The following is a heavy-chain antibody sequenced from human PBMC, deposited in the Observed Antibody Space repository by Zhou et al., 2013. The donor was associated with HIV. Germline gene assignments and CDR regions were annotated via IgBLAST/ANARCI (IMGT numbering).Heavy chain of an antibody. V-gene: IGHV1-69*14. J-gene: IGHJ4*02. CDR3: ARDLGGDEDH. D-gene: IGHD2-21*01. CDR1: GGTFSTYG. CDR2: IIPILGTV. Sequence: QVQLVQSGAEVKKPGSSVKVSCKASGGTFSTYGISWVRQAPGQGLEWMGGIIPILGTVKYAQKFQGRVTITADKSTSTAYMELSSLRSEDTAIYYCARDLGGDEDHWGQGTLVTVSS.